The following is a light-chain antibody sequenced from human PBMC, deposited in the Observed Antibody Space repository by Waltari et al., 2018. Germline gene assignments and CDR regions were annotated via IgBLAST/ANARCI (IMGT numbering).Light chain of an antibody. J-gene: IGKJ1*01. Sequence: DRVMTQSPDILSASPGETVTLSCRASQSSSTNVAWYQHKPGQAPRLLIYNGATRHTGIPATFSGSGSGTEFTLTISSLQPEDFAVYFCQQYDDWPATFGQGTKVDI. V-gene: IGKV3-15*01. CDR1: QSSSTN. CDR2: NGA. CDR3: QQYDDWPAT.